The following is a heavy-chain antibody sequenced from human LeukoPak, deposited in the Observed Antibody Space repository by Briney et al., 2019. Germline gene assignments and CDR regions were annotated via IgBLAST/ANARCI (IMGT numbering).Heavy chain of an antibody. J-gene: IGHJ6*03. CDR1: GFTFSSYG. CDR2: ISGSGGST. V-gene: IGHV3-23*01. D-gene: IGHD3-10*01. Sequence: GGTLRLSCAASGFTFSSYGMSWVRQAPGKGLEWVSAISGSGGSTYYADSVKGRFTTSRDNSKNTLYLQMNSLRAEDTALYYCARVQTYYYGSGSSYYMDVWGKGTTVTVSS. CDR3: ARVQTYYYGSGSSYYMDV.